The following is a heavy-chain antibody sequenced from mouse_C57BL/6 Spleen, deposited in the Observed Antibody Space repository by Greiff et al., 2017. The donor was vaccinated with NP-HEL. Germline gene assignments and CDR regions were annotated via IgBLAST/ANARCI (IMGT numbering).Heavy chain of an antibody. CDR1: GFSFNTYA. J-gene: IGHJ1*03. D-gene: IGHD2-5*01. V-gene: IGHV10-1*01. Sequence: EADGGLVQPKGSLKLSCAASGFSFNTYAMNWVRQAPGKGLEWVARIRSKSNNYATYYADSVKDRFTISRDDSESMLYLQMNNLKTEDTAMYYCVRAYSNYGYFDVWGTGTTVTVSS. CDR2: IRSKSNNYAT. CDR3: VRAYSNYGYFDV.